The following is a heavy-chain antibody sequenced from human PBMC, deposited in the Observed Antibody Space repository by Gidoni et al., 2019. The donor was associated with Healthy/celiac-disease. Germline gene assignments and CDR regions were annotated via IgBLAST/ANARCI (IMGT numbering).Heavy chain of an antibody. V-gene: IGHV3-23*01. CDR3: AKRAGSSGWRSAYYFDY. CDR1: GFTFSSYA. CDR2: ISGSGGST. Sequence: EVQLLESGGGLVQPGGSLRLSCAASGFTFSSYAMSWVRQAPGQGLEWVSAISGSGGSTYYADSVKGRFTISRDNSKNTLYLQMNSLRAEDTAVYYCAKRAGSSGWRSAYYFDYWGQGTLVTVSS. D-gene: IGHD6-19*01. J-gene: IGHJ4*02.